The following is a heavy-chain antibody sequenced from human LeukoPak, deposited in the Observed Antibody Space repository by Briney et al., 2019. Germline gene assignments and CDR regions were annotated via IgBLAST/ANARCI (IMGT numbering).Heavy chain of an antibody. V-gene: IGHV1-3*01. CDR2: INAGNGNT. CDR1: GYTFTSYA. J-gene: IGHJ3*02. CDR3: ARGADPSPRTQSDAFDI. Sequence: GASVKVSCKASGYTFTSYAMHWVRQAPGQRLEWMGWINAGNGNTKYSQKFQGRVTITRDTSASTAYMELSSLRSEDTAVYYCARGADPSPRTQSDAFDIWGQGTMVTVSS.